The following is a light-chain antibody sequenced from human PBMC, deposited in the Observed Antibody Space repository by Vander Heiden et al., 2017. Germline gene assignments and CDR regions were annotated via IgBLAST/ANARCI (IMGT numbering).Light chain of an antibody. CDR2: AAS. V-gene: IGKV1-9*01. J-gene: IGKJ2*01. CDR3: QQLNSYP. Sequence: DIQLTQSPSFLSASVGDRVTITCRASQGISSYLAWYQQKPGKAPKLLINAASTLQSGVPSRFSGSGSGTEFTLTISSLQPEDFATYYCQQLNSYPFGQGTKLEIK. CDR1: QGISSY.